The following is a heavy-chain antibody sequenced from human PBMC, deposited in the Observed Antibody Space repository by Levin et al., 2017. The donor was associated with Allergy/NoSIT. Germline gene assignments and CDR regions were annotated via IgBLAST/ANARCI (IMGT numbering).Heavy chain of an antibody. Sequence: GGSLRLSCAASGFTFDDYAMHWVRQAPGKGLEWVSGISWNSGSIGYADSVKGRFTISRDNAKNSLYLQMNSLRAEDTALYYCAKDRTAAAGELDYWGQGTLVTVSS. CDR2: ISWNSGSI. J-gene: IGHJ4*02. CDR1: GFTFDDYA. V-gene: IGHV3-9*01. D-gene: IGHD6-13*01. CDR3: AKDRTAAAGELDY.